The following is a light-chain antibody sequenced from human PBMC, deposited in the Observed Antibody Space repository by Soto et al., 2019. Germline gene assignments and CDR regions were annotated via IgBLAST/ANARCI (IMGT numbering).Light chain of an antibody. Sequence: QSVLTQPASVSGSPGQSITISCTGTSGDIGGYNYVSWYQQHPGKAPKLLISEVTNRPSGVSNRFSGSKSGNTASLTISGLQAEDEADYYCSSYAGSNGVIFGGGTKLTVL. CDR2: EVT. V-gene: IGLV2-14*01. CDR3: SSYAGSNGVI. J-gene: IGLJ2*01. CDR1: SGDIGGYNY.